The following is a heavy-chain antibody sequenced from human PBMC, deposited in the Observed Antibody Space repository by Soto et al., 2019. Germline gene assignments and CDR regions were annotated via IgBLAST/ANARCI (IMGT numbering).Heavy chain of an antibody. Sequence: ASVKVSCKASAYTFTDYYIHWVRQAPGQGLEWMGWINPNSGGSYFAQKFLGRVTMTRDTSITTAYMELSRLRSDDTAVYYCARALPEIRMMEGRSFDPWGQGTVVTVSS. CDR2: INPNSGGS. CDR1: AYTFTDYY. J-gene: IGHJ5*02. D-gene: IGHD1-1*01. CDR3: ARALPEIRMMEGRSFDP. V-gene: IGHV1-2*02.